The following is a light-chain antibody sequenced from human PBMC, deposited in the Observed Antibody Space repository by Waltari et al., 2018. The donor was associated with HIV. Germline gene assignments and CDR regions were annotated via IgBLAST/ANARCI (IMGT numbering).Light chain of an antibody. CDR2: RTS. CDR1: STTLGSHF. CDR3: AAWDDSLNGHWL. J-gene: IGLJ3*02. V-gene: IGLV1-44*01. Sequence: QSVLTQPPSVSGTPGQRITISCSSPSTTLGSHFLHCYQQCPGAAPKVIIYRTSQRPSGVPGRFAGSKSGTSGSLAISGLRSEDEATYYCAAWDDSLNGHWLFGGGTKLTVL.